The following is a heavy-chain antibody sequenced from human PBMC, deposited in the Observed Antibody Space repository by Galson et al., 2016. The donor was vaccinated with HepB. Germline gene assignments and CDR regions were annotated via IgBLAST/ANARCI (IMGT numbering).Heavy chain of an antibody. CDR1: GDSVSSNSVA. CDR3: VRDRNFKLTWIQLRKRGTGDGFDY. D-gene: IGHD5-18*01. J-gene: IGHJ4*02. Sequence: CAISGDSVSSNSVAWNWIRQSPSRGLEWLGRTYYRSKWYNDYAVSVKSRITINPDTSKNQFSLQLNSVTPEDTALYYCVRDRNFKLTWIQLRKRGTGDGFDYWGQGTLVTVSS. CDR2: TYYRSKWYN. V-gene: IGHV6-1*01.